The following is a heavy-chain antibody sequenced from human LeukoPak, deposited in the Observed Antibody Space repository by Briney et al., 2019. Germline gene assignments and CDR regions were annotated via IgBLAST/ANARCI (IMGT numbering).Heavy chain of an antibody. Sequence: SETLSLTCSVSGVSISSSGYYWGWIRQPPGKGLEWIGTVHSTGSTYSNPSLKSRGTLSVDTAKNQFSLKLTSVPAADTAVHYCARHQDIVVVPPGYFDYWGQGTLVTVSS. CDR3: ARHQDIVVVPPGYFDY. D-gene: IGHD2-2*01. J-gene: IGHJ4*02. V-gene: IGHV4-39*07. CDR2: VHSTGST. CDR1: GVSISSSGYY.